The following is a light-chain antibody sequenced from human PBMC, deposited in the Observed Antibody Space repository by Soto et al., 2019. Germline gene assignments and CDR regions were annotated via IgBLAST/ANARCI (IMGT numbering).Light chain of an antibody. CDR1: QSVISTY. CDR2: GAS. CDR3: QYYGSPPLT. Sequence: ERGLTQSPGTLSLSPGERATLSCRASQSVISTYLAWYQQKPGQAPRLLIYGASSRATGIPDRFSGSGSGTDFNLTSSRLEPEDFEVYYCQYYGSPPLTFGGGTKVEIK. V-gene: IGKV3-20*01. J-gene: IGKJ4*01.